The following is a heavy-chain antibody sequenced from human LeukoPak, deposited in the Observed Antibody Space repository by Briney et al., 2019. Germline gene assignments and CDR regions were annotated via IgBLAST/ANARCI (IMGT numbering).Heavy chain of an antibody. Sequence: GGSLRLSCATSGFTFDDYAMHWVRQVPGKGLEWVSGISWNSGTIAYVDSVRGRFTISRDNAKNSLYLQMNSLRAEDTAVYYCARDHVTPGLLFDYWGQGNLVTVSS. CDR3: ARDHVTPGLLFDY. CDR1: GFTFDDYA. J-gene: IGHJ4*02. V-gene: IGHV3-9*01. D-gene: IGHD2-21*01. CDR2: ISWNSGTI.